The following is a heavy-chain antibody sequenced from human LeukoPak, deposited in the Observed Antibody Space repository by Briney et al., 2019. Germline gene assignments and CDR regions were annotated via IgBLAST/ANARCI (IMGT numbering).Heavy chain of an antibody. D-gene: IGHD1-26*01. CDR2: IYTTETT. CDR3: ARGSEGATNY. Sequence: SETLSLTCSVSGGSISNYYWHWIRQPAGKGLEWIGCIYTTETTNYNPSLKSRVTISVDTSKNQFSLKLSSVTAADTAVYYCARGSEGATNYWGQGTLVTVSS. J-gene: IGHJ4*02. CDR1: GGSISNYY. V-gene: IGHV4-4*07.